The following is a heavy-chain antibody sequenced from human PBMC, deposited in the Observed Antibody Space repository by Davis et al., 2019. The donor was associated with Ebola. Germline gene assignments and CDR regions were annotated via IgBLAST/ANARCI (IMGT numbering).Heavy chain of an antibody. J-gene: IGHJ5*02. CDR1: GFTFSSYA. V-gene: IGHV3-30-3*02. Sequence: PGGSLRLSCAASGFTFSSYAMHWVRQAPGKGLEWVAVISYDGSNKYYADSVKGRFTISRDNSKNTLYLQMNSLRAEDTAVYYCAKSVVPAAVNWFDPWGQGTLVTVSS. CDR3: AKSVVPAAVNWFDP. CDR2: ISYDGSNK. D-gene: IGHD2-2*01.